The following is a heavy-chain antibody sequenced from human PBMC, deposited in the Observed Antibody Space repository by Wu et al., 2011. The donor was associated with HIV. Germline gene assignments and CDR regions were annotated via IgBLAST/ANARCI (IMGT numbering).Heavy chain of an antibody. CDR2: VDPEDGET. Sequence: EVQLVQSGAEMKKPGATVKLSCKFSGNTFTDYYLHWVQRAPGKGFEWMGLVDPEDGETRYATKFQGRVTMNADTSTETVYMDLSGLRFEDTALYFCARRVAGLFEAYDIWGQGTMISVSS. J-gene: IGHJ3*02. CDR1: GNTFTDYY. V-gene: IGHV1-69-2*01. CDR3: ARRVAGLFEAYDI. D-gene: IGHD6-19*01.